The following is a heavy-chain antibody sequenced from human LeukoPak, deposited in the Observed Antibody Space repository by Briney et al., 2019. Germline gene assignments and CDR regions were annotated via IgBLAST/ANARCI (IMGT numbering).Heavy chain of an antibody. J-gene: IGHJ6*02. CDR3: ARDRSGYCSSTSCYMPLYYGMDV. V-gene: IGHV1-18*01. CDR1: GYTFTSYG. Sequence: ASVKVSCKASGYTFTSYGISWVRQAPGQGLEWMGWISAYNGNTNYAQKLQGRVTITADKSTSTAYMELSSLRSEDTAVYYCARDRSGYCSSTSCYMPLYYGMDVWGQGTTVTVSS. D-gene: IGHD2-2*02. CDR2: ISAYNGNT.